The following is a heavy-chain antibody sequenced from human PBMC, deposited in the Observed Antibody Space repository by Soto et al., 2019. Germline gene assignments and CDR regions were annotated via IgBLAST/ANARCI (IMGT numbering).Heavy chain of an antibody. V-gene: IGHV1-2*04. J-gene: IGHJ6*03. D-gene: IGHD3-9*01. Sequence: GASVKVSCKASGYTFTGYYMHWVRQAPGQGLEWMGWINPNSGGTNYAQKFQGWVTMTRDTSISTAYMELSRLRSDDTAVYYCARASYDILTGYQDYYYYYYIDVWGKGTTVTVSS. CDR2: INPNSGGT. CDR1: GYTFTGYY. CDR3: ARASYDILTGYQDYYYYYYIDV.